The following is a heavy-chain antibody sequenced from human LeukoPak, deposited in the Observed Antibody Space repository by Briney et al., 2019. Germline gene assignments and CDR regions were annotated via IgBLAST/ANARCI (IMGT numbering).Heavy chain of an antibody. Sequence: SETLSLTCAVYGGSFSGYYWSWIRQPPGKGLEWIGEINHSGSTNYNQSLKSRVTISVDTSKNQFSLKLSSVTAADTAVYYCASSSGSSYLDYWGQGTLVTVSS. CDR2: INHSGST. CDR1: GGSFSGYY. D-gene: IGHD2-2*01. CDR3: ASSSGSSYLDY. J-gene: IGHJ4*02. V-gene: IGHV4-34*01.